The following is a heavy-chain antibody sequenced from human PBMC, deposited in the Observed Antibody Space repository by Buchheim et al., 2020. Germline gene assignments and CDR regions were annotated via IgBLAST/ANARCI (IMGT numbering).Heavy chain of an antibody. J-gene: IGHJ4*02. CDR2: IYSSGST. D-gene: IGHD2/OR15-2a*01. V-gene: IGHV4-30-4*01. Sequence: QVQLQESGPGLVKPSQTLSLTCTVSGGSISSGDYYWTWIRQPPGKGLEWIGHIYSSGSTYYNPSLKSRLAISSDTSNNQFSLKMSSVTAADTAVYYCARGKGLLIRVLDYWGQGT. CDR3: ARGKGLLIRVLDY. CDR1: GGSISSGDYY.